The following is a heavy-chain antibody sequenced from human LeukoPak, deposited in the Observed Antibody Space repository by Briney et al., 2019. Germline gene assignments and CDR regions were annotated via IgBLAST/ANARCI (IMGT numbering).Heavy chain of an antibody. CDR3: ARDGVGYYDSSGYYYFQH. D-gene: IGHD3-22*01. Sequence: RASVKVSCKASGYTFTGYYMHWVRQAPGQGLEWMGWINPNSGGTSYAQKFQGRVTMTRDTSISTAYMELSRLRSDDTAVYYCARDGVGYYDSSGYYYFQHWGQGTLVTVSS. J-gene: IGHJ1*01. CDR2: INPNSGGT. CDR1: GYTFTGYY. V-gene: IGHV1-2*02.